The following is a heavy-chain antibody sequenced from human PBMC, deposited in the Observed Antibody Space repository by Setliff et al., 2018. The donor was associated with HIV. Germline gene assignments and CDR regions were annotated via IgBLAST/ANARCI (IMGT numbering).Heavy chain of an antibody. CDR1: GGTMGSHY. D-gene: IGHD6-13*01. Sequence: PSETLSLTCVISGGTMGSHYWRWIRQSPGKGLEWIGNIHHTGISDINPSLKRRATISLDMPKIQFSLKLSSLTAADTAIYYCSRDPGITAARTEYFDSWGSGILVTVSS. J-gene: IGHJ4*02. CDR3: SRDPGITAARTEYFDS. V-gene: IGHV4-59*11. CDR2: IHHTGIS.